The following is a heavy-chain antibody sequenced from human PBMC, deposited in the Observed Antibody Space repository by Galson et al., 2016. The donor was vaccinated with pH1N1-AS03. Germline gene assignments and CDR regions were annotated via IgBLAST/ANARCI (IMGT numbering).Heavy chain of an antibody. CDR2: ISGSGRII. Sequence: SLRLSCAASGFTFNYHGMNWVRQAPGKGLECIAYISGSGRIIFYADSVKGRVTISRDNAKNSLSLQMNTLRAEDTAVYYCARDILTGDYYGMDVWGQGTTVTVS. D-gene: IGHD2-21*01. CDR1: GFTFNYHG. CDR3: ARDILTGDYYGMDV. V-gene: IGHV3-48*03. J-gene: IGHJ6*02.